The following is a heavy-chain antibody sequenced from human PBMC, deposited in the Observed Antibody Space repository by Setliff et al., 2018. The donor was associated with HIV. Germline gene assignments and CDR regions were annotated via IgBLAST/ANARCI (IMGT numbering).Heavy chain of an antibody. V-gene: IGHV1-2*02. CDR1: GYTFNGYS. CDR3: ARVRAGGEYFQY. D-gene: IGHD3-10*01. Sequence: VASVKVSCKASGYTFNGYSMHWVRQAPGQGLEWMGWINPNSGGTNYAQKFQGRFIMTRDKSISTAYMELNRLRSDDTAVYYCARVRAGGEYFQYWGQGTLVTVSS. J-gene: IGHJ1*01. CDR2: INPNSGGT.